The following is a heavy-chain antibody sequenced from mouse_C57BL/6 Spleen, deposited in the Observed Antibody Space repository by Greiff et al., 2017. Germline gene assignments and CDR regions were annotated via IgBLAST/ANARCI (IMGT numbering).Heavy chain of an antibody. V-gene: IGHV5-16*01. CDR1: GFTFSDYY. CDR3: AREGGYGYGAWFAY. CDR2: INYDGSST. J-gene: IGHJ3*01. Sequence: EVMLVESEGGLVQPGSSMKLSCTASGFTFSDYYMAWVRQVPEKGLEWVANINYDGSSTYYLDSLKSRFIISRDNAKNILYLQMSSLKSEDTATYYCAREGGYGYGAWFAYWGQGTLVTVSA. D-gene: IGHD2-2*01.